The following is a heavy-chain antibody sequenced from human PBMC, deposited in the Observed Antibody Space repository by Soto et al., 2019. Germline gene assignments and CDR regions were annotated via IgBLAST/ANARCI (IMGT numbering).Heavy chain of an antibody. CDR2: INSDGSST. D-gene: IGHD6-19*01. CDR3: ARNVVGWPLYYYYGMDV. J-gene: IGHJ6*02. CDR1: GFTFSSYW. Sequence: GSLRISFVASGFTFSSYWMHWVLQSPVNWLVLVSRINSDGSSTSYADSVKGRFTISRDNAKNALYLQMNSLRAEDTAVYYCARNVVGWPLYYYYGMDVWGQGTTVTVSS. V-gene: IGHV3-74*01.